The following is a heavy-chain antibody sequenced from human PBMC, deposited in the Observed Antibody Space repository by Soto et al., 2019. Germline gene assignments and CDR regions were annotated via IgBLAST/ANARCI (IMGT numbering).Heavy chain of an antibody. Sequence: ASVKVSCKASGYTFTSYGISWVLQAPGQGLEWMGWISAYNGNTNYAQKLQGRVTMTTDTSTSTAYMELRSLRSDDTAVYYCARDPGYSSSWYQEDYFDYWGQGTLVTVSS. CDR1: GYTFTSYG. CDR2: ISAYNGNT. CDR3: ARDPGYSSSWYQEDYFDY. J-gene: IGHJ4*02. D-gene: IGHD6-13*01. V-gene: IGHV1-18*01.